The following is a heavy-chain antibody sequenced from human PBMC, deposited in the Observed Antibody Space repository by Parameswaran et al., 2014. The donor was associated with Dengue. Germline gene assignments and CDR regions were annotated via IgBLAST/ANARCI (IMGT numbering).Heavy chain of an antibody. CDR3: TRGINGGYSGYFDGFDM. Sequence: QAGGSLRLSCEASGFPFSNYAINWVRQAPGKGLEWVAAIGVSATTTYYADSVKGRFTISRDNSRNTLYLQMNNLRAEDTAIYCCTRGINGGYSGYFDGFDMWGPGTVVTVSS. CDR1: GFPFSNYA. V-gene: IGHV3-23*01. D-gene: IGHD5-12*01. CDR2: IGVSATTT. J-gene: IGHJ3*02.